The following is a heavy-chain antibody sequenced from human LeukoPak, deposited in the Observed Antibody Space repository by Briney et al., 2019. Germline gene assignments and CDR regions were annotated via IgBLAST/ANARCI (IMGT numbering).Heavy chain of an antibody. D-gene: IGHD3-16*01. J-gene: IGHJ5*02. V-gene: IGHV3-7*01. Sequence: GGSLRLSCAASGFTLSSYWMSRVHQAPGKGLEWVANINQDGSEKYYVDSVKGRVTISRDNAKNSLYLQMNSLRAEDTAVYYCARSYVGPWGQGTLVTVSS. CDR1: GFTLSSYW. CDR3: ARSYVGP. CDR2: INQDGSEK.